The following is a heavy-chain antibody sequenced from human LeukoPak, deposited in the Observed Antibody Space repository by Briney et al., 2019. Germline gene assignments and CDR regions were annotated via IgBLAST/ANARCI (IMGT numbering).Heavy chain of an antibody. J-gene: IGHJ4*02. D-gene: IGHD3-10*01. CDR3: ARDRGVTMVRGVIDSFDY. Sequence: GASVKVSCKASGYTFTSYGIHWVRQAPGQRLECMGWINAGNGNTEYSQKFQGRVTITRDTSASTAYMKLSSLRSEDTAVYYCARDRGVTMVRGVIDSFDYWGQGTLVTVSS. CDR1: GYTFTSYG. V-gene: IGHV1-3*01. CDR2: INAGNGNT.